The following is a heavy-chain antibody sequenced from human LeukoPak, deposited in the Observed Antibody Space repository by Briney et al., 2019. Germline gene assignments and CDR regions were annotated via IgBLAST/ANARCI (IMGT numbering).Heavy chain of an antibody. D-gene: IGHD3-22*01. CDR3: AMPLGDSSCYYYENFDY. V-gene: IGHV5-51*01. CDR1: GYSFTSYW. J-gene: IGHJ4*02. Sequence: GESLKISCQGSGYSFTSYWIVWVRQMPGKGLEWMGIIYPGDSDTRYSPSFQGQVTISADKSISTAYLQWSSLKASDTAMYYCAMPLGDSSCYYYENFDYWGRGTLVTVSS. CDR2: IYPGDSDT.